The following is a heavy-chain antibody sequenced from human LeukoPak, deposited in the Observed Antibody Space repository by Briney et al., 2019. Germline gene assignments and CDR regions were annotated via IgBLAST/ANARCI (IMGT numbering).Heavy chain of an antibody. CDR3: AREMEYYYYDSSGYSAFDI. D-gene: IGHD3-22*01. J-gene: IGHJ3*02. CDR2: INAGNGNT. V-gene: IGHV1-3*01. Sequence: ASVKVSCKASGYTFASYAMHWVRQAPGQRLEWMGWINAGNGNTKYSQKFQGRVTITRDTSASTAYMELSSLRSEDTAVYYCAREMEYYYYDSSGYSAFDIWGQGTMVTVSS. CDR1: GYTFASYA.